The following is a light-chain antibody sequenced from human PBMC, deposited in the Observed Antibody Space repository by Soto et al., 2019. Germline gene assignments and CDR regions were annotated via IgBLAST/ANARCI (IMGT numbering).Light chain of an antibody. CDR2: GAS. Sequence: EIVLTQSPGTVSLSPGERATLSCRASQSVSSRNLAWYRQKPGQAPSLLIFGASNRATGIPDRFSGSGSGTDFTLTISRLEPEDFAVYYCQQYGSSPYTFGQGTKLEIK. CDR3: QQYGSSPYT. CDR1: QSVSSRN. V-gene: IGKV3-20*01. J-gene: IGKJ2*01.